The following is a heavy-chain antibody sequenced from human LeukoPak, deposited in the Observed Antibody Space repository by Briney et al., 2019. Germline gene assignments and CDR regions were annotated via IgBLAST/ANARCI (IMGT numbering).Heavy chain of an antibody. V-gene: IGHV3-23*01. CDR3: ATNIVVVVAATRKDY. Sequence: GGSLRLSCAASGFTFSSYAMSWVRQAPGKVLEWVSAISGSGGSTYYADSVKGRFTISRDNSKNTLYLQMNSLRAEDTAVYYCATNIVVVVAATRKDYWGQGTLVTVSS. CDR2: ISGSGGST. D-gene: IGHD2-15*01. CDR1: GFTFSSYA. J-gene: IGHJ4*02.